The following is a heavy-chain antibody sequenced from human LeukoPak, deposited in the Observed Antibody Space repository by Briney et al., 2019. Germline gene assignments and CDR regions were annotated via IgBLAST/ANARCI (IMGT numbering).Heavy chain of an antibody. V-gene: IGHV3-23*01. CDR3: AKSSGPGGYYYYGMDV. Sequence: GGSLRLSCAASGFTFSSYAMSWVRQAPGKGLEWVSAISGDGGITYYADSVRGRFTISRDNSKSTLYLQMNSLRAEDTAVYYCAKSSGPGGYYYYGMDVWGQGTTVTVSS. CDR1: GFTFSSYA. J-gene: IGHJ6*02. CDR2: ISGDGGIT. D-gene: IGHD3-22*01.